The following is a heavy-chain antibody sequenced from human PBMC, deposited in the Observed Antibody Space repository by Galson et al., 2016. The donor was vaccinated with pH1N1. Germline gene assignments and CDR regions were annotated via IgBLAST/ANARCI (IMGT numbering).Heavy chain of an antibody. CDR3: ARAKRRGGWAFDI. CDR1: GFSLSGSGMS. CDR2: IDWDDDK. Sequence: PALVKPTQTLTLTCTFSGFSLSGSGMSVSWIRQPPGKALEWLARIDWDDDKFYSTSLQTRLTISKDTSKKQVVLTKTNMDPVDTATYYCARAKRRGGWAFDIWGQGTIITVSS. J-gene: IGHJ3*02. D-gene: IGHD6-19*01. V-gene: IGHV2-70*17.